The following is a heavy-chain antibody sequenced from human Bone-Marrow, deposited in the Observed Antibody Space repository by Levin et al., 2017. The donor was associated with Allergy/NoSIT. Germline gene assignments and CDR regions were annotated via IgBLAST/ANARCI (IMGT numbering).Heavy chain of an antibody. D-gene: IGHD3-10*01. CDR3: TRIIPWGTMVRGAPFDY. CDR2: IRSKAYGGTT. CDR1: GFTFGDYA. V-gene: IGHV3-49*03. J-gene: IGHJ4*02. Sequence: GGSLRLSCTASGFTFGDYAMSWFRQAPGKGLEWVGFIRSKAYGGTTEYAASVKGRFTISRDDSKSIAYLQMNSLKTEDTAVYYCTRIIPWGTMVRGAPFDYWGQGTLVTVSS.